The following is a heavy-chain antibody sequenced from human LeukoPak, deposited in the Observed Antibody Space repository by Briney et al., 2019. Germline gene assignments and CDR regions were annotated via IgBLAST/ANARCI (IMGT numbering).Heavy chain of an antibody. D-gene: IGHD3-10*01. CDR1: GFTFSNAW. V-gene: IGHV3-15*01. Sequence: PGGSLRLSCAASGFTFSNAWMSWVRQAPGKGLEWVGRIKSKTDGETTDYAAPVKGRFTVSRDDSKNMLYLQMDSLKTEDTAIYYCTTGLLWFGELGYWGQGTLVTVSS. CDR3: TTGLLWFGELGY. J-gene: IGHJ4*02. CDR2: IKSKTDGETT.